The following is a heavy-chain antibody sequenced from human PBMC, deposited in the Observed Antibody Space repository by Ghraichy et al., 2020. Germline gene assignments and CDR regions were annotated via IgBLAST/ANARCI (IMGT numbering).Heavy chain of an antibody. CDR3: ARGGRVSSGYYYCFDY. Sequence: SVKVSCKASGGTFSSYAISWVRQAPGQGLEWMGGIIPIFGTANYAQKFQGRVTITTDESTSTAYMELSSLRSEDTAVYYCARGGRVSSGYYYCFDYWGQGTLVTVSS. D-gene: IGHD3-22*01. CDR1: GGTFSSYA. J-gene: IGHJ4*02. CDR2: IIPIFGTA. V-gene: IGHV1-69*05.